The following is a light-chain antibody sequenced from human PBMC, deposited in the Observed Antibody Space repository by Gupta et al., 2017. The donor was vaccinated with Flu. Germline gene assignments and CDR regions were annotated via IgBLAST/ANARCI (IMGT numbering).Light chain of an antibody. J-gene: IGKJ2*03. Sequence: DIRVTHSPSTLSASVGDRVTITCRASETIESWLAWYQQKPGKAPKLLISKASSLESGVPSRFSGSGCGTEFPLTISSRQPDDFALYYCQQYNSFSSYSFGQGTKLEIK. CDR3: QQYNSFSSYS. V-gene: IGKV1-5*03. CDR1: ETIESW. CDR2: KAS.